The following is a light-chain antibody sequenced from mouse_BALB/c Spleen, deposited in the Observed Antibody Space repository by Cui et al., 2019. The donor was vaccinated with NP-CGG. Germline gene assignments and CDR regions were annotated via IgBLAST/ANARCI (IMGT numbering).Light chain of an antibody. J-gene: IGLJ1*01. Sequence: QAVVTQESTLTTSPGETVTLTCRSSTGAVTTSNYANWVQEKSDHVFSGLIGGTNNRPPGVPARFSGSLIGDKAALTITGAQTEDEAIYFCALWYSNHWVFGGGTKLTVL. CDR1: TGAVTTSNY. V-gene: IGLV1*01. CDR2: GTN. CDR3: ALWYSNHWV.